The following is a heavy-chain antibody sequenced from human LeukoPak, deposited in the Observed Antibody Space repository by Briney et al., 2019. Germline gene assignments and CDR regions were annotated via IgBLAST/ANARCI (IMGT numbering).Heavy chain of an antibody. D-gene: IGHD4-11*01. CDR3: AREDHSKYEY. CDR1: GFTFSSYW. Sequence: PGGSLRLSCVASGFTFSSYWMAWVRQAPGKGLEWVASIQQNGNEKYFVDSVKGRSTISKDNAKNLLYLQMNSLRAEDTAVYYCAREDHSKYEYWGQGTPVTVSS. V-gene: IGHV3-7*01. J-gene: IGHJ4*02. CDR2: IQQNGNEK.